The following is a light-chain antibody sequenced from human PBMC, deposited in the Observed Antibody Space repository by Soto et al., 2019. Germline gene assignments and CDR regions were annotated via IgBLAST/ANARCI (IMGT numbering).Light chain of an antibody. J-gene: IGKJ2*01. CDR2: AAS. V-gene: IGKV1-8*01. CDR3: QQYYSYPQT. Sequence: AIRMTQSPSSLSASTGDRVTITCRASQGISSYLAWYQQKPGKAPKLLIYAASTLQSGVPSRFSGSGSGTDFTLTISCLQSEDFATSYCQQYYSYPQTFGQGTKVDI. CDR1: QGISSY.